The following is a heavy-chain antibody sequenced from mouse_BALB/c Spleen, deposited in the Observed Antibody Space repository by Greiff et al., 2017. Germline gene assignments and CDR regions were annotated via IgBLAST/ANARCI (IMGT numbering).Heavy chain of an antibody. J-gene: IGHJ2*01. Sequence: VQLQQSGAELARPGASVKLSCKASGYTFTDYYINWVKQRTGQGLEWIGEIYPGSGNTYYNEKFKGKATLTADKSSSTAYMQLSSLTSEDSAVYFCARFLITTDFDYWGQGTTLTVSS. CDR2: IYPGSGNT. CDR3: ARFLITTDFDY. V-gene: IGHV1-77*01. D-gene: IGHD2-4*01. CDR1: GYTFTDYY.